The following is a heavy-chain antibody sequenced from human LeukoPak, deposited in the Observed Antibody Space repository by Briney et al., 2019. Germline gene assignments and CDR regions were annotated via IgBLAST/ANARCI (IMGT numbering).Heavy chain of an antibody. CDR2: INPNSGGT. Sequence: ASVKVSCKASGYTFTGYYMHWVRQAPGQGLEWMGWINPNSGGTNYAQKFQGRVTMTRDTSISTAYMELSSLRSEDTAVYYCARDIGRTTVTTTGYFDYWGQGTLVTVSS. CDR1: GYTFTGYY. D-gene: IGHD4-17*01. V-gene: IGHV1-2*02. J-gene: IGHJ4*02. CDR3: ARDIGRTTVTTTGYFDY.